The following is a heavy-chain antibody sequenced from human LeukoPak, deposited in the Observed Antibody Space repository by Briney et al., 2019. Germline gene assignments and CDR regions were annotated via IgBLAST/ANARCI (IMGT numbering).Heavy chain of an antibody. Sequence: GGSLRLSCAASGFTFSSYWMSWVRQAPGKGLEWVANIKQDGSEKYYVDSVKGRFTISRDNSKNTLYLQMNSLRAEDTAVYYCARVDSRSYPEGYFDYWGQGTLVTVSS. D-gene: IGHD1-26*01. V-gene: IGHV3-7*01. CDR2: IKQDGSEK. J-gene: IGHJ4*02. CDR1: GFTFSSYW. CDR3: ARVDSRSYPEGYFDY.